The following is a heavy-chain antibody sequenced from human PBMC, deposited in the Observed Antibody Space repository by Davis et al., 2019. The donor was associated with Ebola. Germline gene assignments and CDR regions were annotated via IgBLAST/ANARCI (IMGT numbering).Heavy chain of an antibody. J-gene: IGHJ6*02. D-gene: IGHD2-2*01. V-gene: IGHV1-18*01. Sequence: ASVKVSCKASGYTFTTYNIVWVRQAPGQGLEWMGWISTNTGHSVYAQNFKGRVAVTTDRSTATVYLELRSLRSDDRAVYFYARDMNASAATFLGGLDVWGQGTPVTVSS. CDR1: GYTFTTYN. CDR3: ARDMNASAATFLGGLDV. CDR2: ISTNTGHS.